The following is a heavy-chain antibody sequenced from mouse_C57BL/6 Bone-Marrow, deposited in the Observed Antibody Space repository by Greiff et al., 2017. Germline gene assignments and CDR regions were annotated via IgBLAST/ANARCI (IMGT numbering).Heavy chain of an antibody. J-gene: IGHJ3*01. CDR2: INPYYGGT. CDR3: ERGAITGDVWFAY. CDR1: GYTFTDYY. Sequence: EVQLQESGPVLVKPGASVKMSCKASGYTFTDYYMNWVKQSPGKSLEWIGVINPYYGGTSYNQKFKGKATLTVDKSSSTAYMELNSLTSEDSAVYDGERGAITGDVWFAYWGQGTLVTVSA. D-gene: IGHD1-2*01. V-gene: IGHV1-19*01.